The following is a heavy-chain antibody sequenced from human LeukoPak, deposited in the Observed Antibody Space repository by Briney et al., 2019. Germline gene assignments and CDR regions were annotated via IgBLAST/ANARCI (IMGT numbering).Heavy chain of an antibody. CDR3: ARGGGLDA. CDR2: INHNGNVN. CDR1: GFTFSSYW. Sequence: GGSLRLSCAASGFTFSSYWMNWARQAPGKGLEWVASINHNGNVNYYADSVKGRFAISRDNAKNSLYLQMSNLGAEDTAVYFCARGGGLDAWGQGATVTVSS. J-gene: IGHJ6*02. D-gene: IGHD3-16*01. V-gene: IGHV3-7*03.